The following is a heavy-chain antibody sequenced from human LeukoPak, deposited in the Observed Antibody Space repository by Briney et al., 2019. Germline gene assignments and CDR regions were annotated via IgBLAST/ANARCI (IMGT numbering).Heavy chain of an antibody. J-gene: IGHJ6*02. CDR1: GFTFSSYA. D-gene: IGHD7-27*01. CDR3: ATKEWGNYGMDV. V-gene: IGHV3-23*01. CDR2: ISGSGGST. Sequence: GGSLRLSCAASGFTFSSYAMSWVRQAPGKGLEWVSAISGSGGSTYYADSVKGRFTISRDNSKNMLYLQMNSLRAEDTAVYYCATKEWGNYGMDVWGQGTTVTVSS.